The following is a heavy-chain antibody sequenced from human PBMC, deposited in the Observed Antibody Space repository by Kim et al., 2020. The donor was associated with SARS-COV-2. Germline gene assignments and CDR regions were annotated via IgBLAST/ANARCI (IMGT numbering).Heavy chain of an antibody. D-gene: IGHD1-26*01. V-gene: IGHV4-34*01. CDR3: ARLSGTRDY. CDR2: GST. J-gene: IGHJ4*02. Sequence: GSTNYTPSLKSRVTISVDTSKNQFSLKLSSVTAADTAVYYCARLSGTRDYWGQGTLVTVSS.